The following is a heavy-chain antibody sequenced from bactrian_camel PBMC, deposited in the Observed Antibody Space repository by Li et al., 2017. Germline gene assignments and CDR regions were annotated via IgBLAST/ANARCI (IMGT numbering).Heavy chain of an antibody. CDR1: GFTFRAYD. V-gene: IGHV3S40*01. J-gene: IGHJ4*01. Sequence: DVQLVESGGGLVQPGGSLRLSCQASGFTFRAYDMSWVRQAPGKGLEWVAAIKLDGTTTHYADSVKGRFTISQDAAKNTINLQTNRLNTDDTAMYYCAAGSIEPSGGGRNWFGGCMFNFWGHGTQVTVS. CDR3: AAGSIEPSGGGRNWFGGCMFNF. D-gene: IGHD7*01. CDR2: IKLDGTTT.